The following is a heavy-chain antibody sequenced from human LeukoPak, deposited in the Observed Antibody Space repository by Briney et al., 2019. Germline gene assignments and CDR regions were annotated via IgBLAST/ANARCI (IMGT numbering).Heavy chain of an antibody. V-gene: IGHV3-23*01. J-gene: IGHJ4*02. CDR1: GFTFNNYA. D-gene: IGHD4-17*01. Sequence: PGGSLRLSCAASGFTFNNYALTWVRQAPGKGLEWVSSISDSGDYTYYADSVKGRFTISRDNAKNSLYLQMNSLRAEDTALYYCAKEIRPYGDHAVLWGQGTLVTVSS. CDR3: AKEIRPYGDHAVL. CDR2: ISDSGDYT.